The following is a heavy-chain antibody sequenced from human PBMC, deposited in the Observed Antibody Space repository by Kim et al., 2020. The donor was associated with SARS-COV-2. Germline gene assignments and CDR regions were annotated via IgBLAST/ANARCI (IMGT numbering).Heavy chain of an antibody. CDR1: GFTFSSYA. Sequence: GGSLRLSCAASGFTFSSYAMHWVRQAPGKGLEWVAVISYDGSNKYYADSVKGRFTISRDNSKNTLYLQMNSLRAEDTAVYYCARVGNYDFWSGYFDYWG. CDR3: ARVGNYDFWSGYFDY. CDR2: ISYDGSNK. D-gene: IGHD3-3*01. V-gene: IGHV3-30*04. J-gene: IGHJ4*01.